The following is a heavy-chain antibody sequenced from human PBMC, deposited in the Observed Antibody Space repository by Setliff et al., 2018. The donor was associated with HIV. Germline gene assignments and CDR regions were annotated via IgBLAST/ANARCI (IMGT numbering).Heavy chain of an antibody. V-gene: IGHV3-30*18. CDR1: GFSLRTYG. D-gene: IGHD3-16*02. J-gene: IGHJ2*01. CDR3: AKSSFRFFEDLSDWYFDL. CDR2: ISQDASKD. Sequence: PGGSLRLSCATSGFSLRTYGLHWVRQAPGKGLERVAVISQDASKDYYADSVKGRFTIAKDNSKNTVFLQMNNLRVEDTALYYCAKSSFRFFEDLSDWYFDLWGRGTLVTVSS.